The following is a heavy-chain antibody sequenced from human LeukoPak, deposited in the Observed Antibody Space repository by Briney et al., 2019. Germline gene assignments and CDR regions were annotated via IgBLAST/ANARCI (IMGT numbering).Heavy chain of an antibody. D-gene: IGHD4-17*01. J-gene: IGHJ4*02. Sequence: SETLSLTCTVSGGSISTYYWNWIRQPPGKGLEWIGYIYHSGSTNYNPSLQSRVTISVDTSKNQFSLNLNSVTAADTAVYYCARDGRNYGDFFAFDYWGQGTLVTVSS. CDR1: GGSISTYY. CDR2: IYHSGST. V-gene: IGHV4-59*01. CDR3: ARDGRNYGDFFAFDY.